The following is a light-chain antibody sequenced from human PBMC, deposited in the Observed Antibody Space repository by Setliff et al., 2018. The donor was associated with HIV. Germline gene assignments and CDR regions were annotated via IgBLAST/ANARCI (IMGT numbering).Light chain of an antibody. Sequence: SVLTQPASVSGSPGQSITISCTGTSGDVGGYNYVSWYQQHPGKAPKFMIYDVSKRPSGVSNRFSGSKSGNTASLTISGLQAEDEADYYCSSYTSSSTDVFGTGTKGTVL. J-gene: IGLJ1*01. V-gene: IGLV2-14*01. CDR3: SSYTSSSTDV. CDR2: DVS. CDR1: SGDVGGYNY.